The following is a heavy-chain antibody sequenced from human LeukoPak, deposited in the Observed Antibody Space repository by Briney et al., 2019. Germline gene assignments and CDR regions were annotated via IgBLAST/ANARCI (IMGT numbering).Heavy chain of an antibody. CDR2: IYYSGST. CDR1: GGSNSSHY. J-gene: IGHJ6*03. D-gene: IGHD2-15*01. CDR3: ARGWRYYYYMDV. V-gene: IGHV4-59*11. Sequence: SETLSLTCTVSGGSNSSHYWSWIRQPPGKGLEWIGYIYYSGSTNYNPSLKSRVTISVDTSKNQFSLKLSSVTAADTAVYYCARGWRYYYYMDVWGKGTTVTVSS.